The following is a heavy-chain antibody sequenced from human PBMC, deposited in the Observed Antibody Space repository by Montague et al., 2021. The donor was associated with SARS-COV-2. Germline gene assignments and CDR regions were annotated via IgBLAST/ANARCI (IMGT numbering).Heavy chain of an antibody. CDR3: AKGAAKTFYYNGMDV. V-gene: IGHV3-9*01. J-gene: IGHJ6*02. Sequence: SLRLSCAASGFTFGDYALHWVRQAPGKGLEWVSAISWNSGYIDYAGSVKGRFTISRDNDKNSLYLEINSLSAGDTALYYCAKGAAKTFYYNGMDVWGQGTTVTVSS. CDR1: GFTFGDYA. CDR2: ISWNSGYI. D-gene: IGHD6-25*01.